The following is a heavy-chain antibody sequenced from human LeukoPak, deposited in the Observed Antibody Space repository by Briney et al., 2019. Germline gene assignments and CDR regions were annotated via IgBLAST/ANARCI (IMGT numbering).Heavy chain of an antibody. CDR3: AKEGAERFPNAFDI. V-gene: IGHV4-59*01. CDR2: ISYRGST. J-gene: IGHJ3*02. Sequence: SETLSLTCTVSGGSISPYYWSWRRQPPRKGLGWVGYISYRGSTKNTPPLKRRATISVHPSKNHFSLKLPSVTPADTAVYYCAKEGAERFPNAFDIWGQGTMITVSS. CDR1: GGSISPYY. D-gene: IGHD1-26*01.